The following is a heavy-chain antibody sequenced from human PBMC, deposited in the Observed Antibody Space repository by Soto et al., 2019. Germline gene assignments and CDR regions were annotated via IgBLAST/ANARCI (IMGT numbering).Heavy chain of an antibody. Sequence: GGSLRLSCVASGFSFSSYALSWVRQAPGKGLEWVSDISHDGSEKYYADSVKGRFTISRDNAKNSLYLQMNSLRAEDTAVYYCARVLAVAGKGPFDYWGQGTLVTVSS. CDR1: GFSFSSYA. J-gene: IGHJ4*02. CDR3: ARVLAVAGKGPFDY. CDR2: ISHDGSEK. V-gene: IGHV3-7*01. D-gene: IGHD6-19*01.